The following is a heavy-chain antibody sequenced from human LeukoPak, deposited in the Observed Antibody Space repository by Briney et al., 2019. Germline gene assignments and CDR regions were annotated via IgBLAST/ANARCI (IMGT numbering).Heavy chain of an antibody. D-gene: IGHD4-11*01. CDR2: INPNSGGT. V-gene: IGHV1-2*02. Sequence: GASVKVSCKASGYTFTGYYMHWVQQAPGQGLEWMGWINPNSGGTNYAQKFQGRVTMTRDTSISTAYMELSRLRSDDTAVYYCARCVGPYSNYVIGYWGQGTLVTVSS. J-gene: IGHJ4*02. CDR3: ARCVGPYSNYVIGY. CDR1: GYTFTGYY.